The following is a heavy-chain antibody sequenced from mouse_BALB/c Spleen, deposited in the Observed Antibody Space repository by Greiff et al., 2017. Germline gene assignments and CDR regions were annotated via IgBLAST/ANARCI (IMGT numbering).Heavy chain of an antibody. J-gene: IGHJ1*01. CDR2: IDPENGDT. CDR1: GFNIKDYY. V-gene: IGHV14-4*02. CDR3: NARRREKRYFDV. Sequence: EVQLQQSGAELVRSGASVKLSCTASGFNIKDYYMHWVKQRPEQGLEWIGWIDPENGDTEYAPKFQGKATMTADTSSNTAYLQLSSLTSEDTAVYYCNARRREKRYFDVWGAGTTVTVSS.